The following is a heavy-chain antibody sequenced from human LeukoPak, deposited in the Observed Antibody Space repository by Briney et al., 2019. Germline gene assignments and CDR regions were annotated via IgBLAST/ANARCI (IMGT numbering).Heavy chain of an antibody. J-gene: IGHJ4*02. V-gene: IGHV3-23*01. CDR2: ISGRGGST. CDR3: AKSLPKVGATFGPFDY. Sequence: GGSLRLSCAASGFTFSSYAMSWVRQAPGKGLEWVSAISGRGGSTYYADSVKGRFTISRDNSKNTLYLQMNSLRAEDTAVYYCAKSLPKVGATFGPFDYWGQGTLVTVSS. CDR1: GFTFSSYA. D-gene: IGHD1-26*01.